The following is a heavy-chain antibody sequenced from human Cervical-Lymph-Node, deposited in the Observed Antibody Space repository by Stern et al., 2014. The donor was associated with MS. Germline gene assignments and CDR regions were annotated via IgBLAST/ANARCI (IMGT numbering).Heavy chain of an antibody. D-gene: IGHD2-15*01. J-gene: IGHJ2*01. Sequence: VQLVQSGAEVKKPGESLRLSCKGSGYKFTNYWLNWVRQLPGPCLEWLGRIDPSDSYTTYGPSFQGHVSISVDKSISTAYLQWSSLKASDTAMYYCARAGRSQYWYFDLWGRGTLVTVAS. CDR3: ARAGRSQYWYFDL. CDR2: IDPSDSYT. V-gene: IGHV5-10-1*01. CDR1: GYKFTNYW.